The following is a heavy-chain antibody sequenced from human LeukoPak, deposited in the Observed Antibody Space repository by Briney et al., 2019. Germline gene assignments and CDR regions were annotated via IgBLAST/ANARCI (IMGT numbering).Heavy chain of an antibody. D-gene: IGHD5-12*01. J-gene: IGHJ4*02. V-gene: IGHV3-30*02. CDR1: GFTFSSHG. Sequence: GGSLRLSCAASGFTFSSHGMHWVRQAPGKGLEWVAVIWYDGSKKYYADSVTGRFTISRDNSKNALSLQMNSLRSEDTAVYYCATFSHRWEATTHDYWGQGTLVTVSS. CDR2: IWYDGSKK. CDR3: ATFSHRWEATTHDY.